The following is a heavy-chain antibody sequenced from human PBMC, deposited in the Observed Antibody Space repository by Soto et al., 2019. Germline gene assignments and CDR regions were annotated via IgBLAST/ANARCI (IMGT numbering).Heavy chain of an antibody. D-gene: IGHD3-10*01. Sequence: GESLKISRKGAVYSFSNYPIGVVRQMPGKGLECLGNIHPADSDTIYSPSFQGQVTISAHKSISTAYMQWSSLKASDTDMYSCARWGGSGSSRDGMDVVGQGTTVTVSS. CDR1: VYSFSNYP. CDR2: IHPADSDT. CDR3: ARWGGSGSSRDGMDV. V-gene: IGHV5-51*01. J-gene: IGHJ6*02.